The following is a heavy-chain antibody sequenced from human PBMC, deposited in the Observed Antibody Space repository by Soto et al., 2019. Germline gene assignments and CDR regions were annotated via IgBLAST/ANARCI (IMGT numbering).Heavy chain of an antibody. D-gene: IGHD6-6*01. CDR2: ISGRGTTI. CDR3: ARGVPADS. J-gene: IGHJ4*02. CDR1: EFTFSDHY. V-gene: IGHV3-11*01. Sequence: QVHLVESGGGLVKPGGSLRLSCVASEFTFSDHYMSWIRQAPGRGLEWLSYISGRGTTILYADSVKGQFTISRDNAKNLMFLEMNSLRAEDTAVYYCARGVPADSWGQGTLVIVS.